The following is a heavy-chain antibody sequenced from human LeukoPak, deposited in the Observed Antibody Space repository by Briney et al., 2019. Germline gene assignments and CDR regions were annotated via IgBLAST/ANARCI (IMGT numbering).Heavy chain of an antibody. CDR1: GFSFSSYW. J-gene: IGHJ4*02. Sequence: GGSLRLSCAASGFSFSSYWMAWVRQTPGKGLGWVAYTKEDGSEKYYVDSVKGRFTISRDNAKNSLYLQMSSLRVEDTAIYYCARMKSGSYSFDYWGQGTLVTVSS. CDR3: ARMKSGSYSFDY. CDR2: TKEDGSEK. V-gene: IGHV3-7*01. D-gene: IGHD1-26*01.